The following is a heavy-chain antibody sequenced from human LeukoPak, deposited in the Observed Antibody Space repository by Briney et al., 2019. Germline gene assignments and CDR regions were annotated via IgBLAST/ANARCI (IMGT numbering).Heavy chain of an antibody. J-gene: IGHJ4*02. V-gene: IGHV3-23*01. CDR2: VSGSGGDT. CDR3: ARVVGYFDY. Sequence: GGSLRLSCAASGFTFSTYAMTWVRQAPGKGLEWVSSVSGSGGDTYYADSMKGRFTMSRDNSRNTVYLQMNSLRAEDTAVYYCARVVGYFDYWGRGTLVTVSS. CDR1: GFTFSTYA.